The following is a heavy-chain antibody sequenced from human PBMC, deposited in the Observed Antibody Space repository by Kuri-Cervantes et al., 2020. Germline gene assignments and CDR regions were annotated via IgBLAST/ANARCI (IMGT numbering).Heavy chain of an antibody. J-gene: IGHJ4*02. CDR3: TRDGGGGSGGFHPLYFDY. Sequence: GESLKISCAASGFTFDDYTMHWVRQAPGKGLEWVSAISSSGGSTYYADSVKGRFTISRDNSKNTLYMQMNSLRAEDTAVYYCTRDGGGGSGGFHPLYFDYWGQGTLVTVSS. V-gene: IGHV3-23*01. CDR2: ISSSGGST. CDR1: GFTFDDYT. D-gene: IGHD2-15*01.